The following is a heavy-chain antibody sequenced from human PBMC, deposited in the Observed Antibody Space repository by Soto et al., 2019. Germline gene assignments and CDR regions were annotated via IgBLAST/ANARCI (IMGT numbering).Heavy chain of an antibody. CDR3: ARANYDFWSGYYSRYFDY. V-gene: IGHV4-39*01. CDR1: GGSISSNYYY. Sequence: SKTLSLTCSVSGGSISSNYYYWGWIHQPPGKGLEYIGSTYYTGTTYYNPSLKSPVTISVDTSKNQFSLKLTSVTAADTAVYYCARANYDFWSGYYSRYFDYWGQGTLVTVSS. CDR2: TYYTGTT. D-gene: IGHD3-3*01. J-gene: IGHJ4*02.